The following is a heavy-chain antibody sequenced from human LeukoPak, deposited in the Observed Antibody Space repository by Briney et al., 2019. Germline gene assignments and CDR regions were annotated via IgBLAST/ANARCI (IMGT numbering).Heavy chain of an antibody. J-gene: IGHJ4*02. Sequence: GDPLQICCNCSGYSITCYWSCFGRPLGEKLLELMGVMYPGDSDTRYSLSFQGQVTISADKSIRTAYLQWSSLKASDTAMYYCARHADGYSYYFDYWGQGTLVTVSS. D-gene: IGHD5-24*01. V-gene: IGHV5-51*01. CDR1: GYSITCYW. CDR3: ARHADGYSYYFDY. CDR2: MYPGDSDT.